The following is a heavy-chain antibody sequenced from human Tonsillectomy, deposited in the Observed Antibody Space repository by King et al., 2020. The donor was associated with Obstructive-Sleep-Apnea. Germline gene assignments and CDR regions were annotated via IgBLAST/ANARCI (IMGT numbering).Heavy chain of an antibody. Sequence: QVQLQESGPGLVKPSETLSLTCTVSGGSISTFYWSWIRQPPGKGLEWIGYMFYDGSYNYNASLRSRVTISVDTSKNQVSLRLTSVTAADTAVYYCARFGVPPYHYYGLDVWGQGTTVTVSS. CDR1: GGSISTFY. V-gene: IGHV4-59*08. CDR2: MFYDGSY. D-gene: IGHD3-16*01. CDR3: ARFGVPPYHYYGLDV. J-gene: IGHJ6*02.